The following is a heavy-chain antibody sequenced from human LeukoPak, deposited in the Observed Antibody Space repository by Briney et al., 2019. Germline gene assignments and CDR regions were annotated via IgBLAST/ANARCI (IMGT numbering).Heavy chain of an antibody. V-gene: IGHV3-30*04. D-gene: IGHD3-16*01. CDR2: IVDDGSNK. J-gene: IGHJ4*02. CDR3: ARDLYADYVWGSFDY. CDR1: GFTFSSYA. Sequence: GGSLRLSCAASGFTFSSYAMHWVRQAPGKGLKWVAVIVDDGSNKYYADSVKGRFTISRDNSKNTLYLQMNSLRAEDTAVYYCARDLYADYVWGSFDYWGQGTLVTVSS.